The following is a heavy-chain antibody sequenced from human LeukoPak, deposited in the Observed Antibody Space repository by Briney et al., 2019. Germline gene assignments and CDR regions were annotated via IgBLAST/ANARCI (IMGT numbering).Heavy chain of an antibody. Sequence: GGSLRLSCAASGFTFSSYGMHWVRQAPGKGLEWVSSISSSSSYIYYADSVKGRFTISRDNAKNSLYLQMNSLRAEDTAVYYCARATGAPPLWFGELLFGGQGTLVTVSS. D-gene: IGHD3-10*01. J-gene: IGHJ4*02. CDR3: ARATGAPPLWFGELLF. CDR2: ISSSSSYI. V-gene: IGHV3-21*01. CDR1: GFTFSSYG.